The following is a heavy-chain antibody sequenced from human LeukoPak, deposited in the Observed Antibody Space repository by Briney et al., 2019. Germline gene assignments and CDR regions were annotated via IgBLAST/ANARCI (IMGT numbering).Heavy chain of an antibody. Sequence: PSETLSLTCTVSGGSISSSSYYWGWIRQPPGKGLEWIGSIYYSGTTYYNPSLKSRVTISVDTSKNQISLKLSSVTAADTAVYYCARHGQPKIQLWTTTAVTPAAFDIWGQGTMVTVSS. CDR1: GGSISSSSYY. D-gene: IGHD4-23*01. J-gene: IGHJ3*02. CDR2: IYYSGTT. V-gene: IGHV4-39*01. CDR3: ARHGQPKIQLWTTTAVTPAAFDI.